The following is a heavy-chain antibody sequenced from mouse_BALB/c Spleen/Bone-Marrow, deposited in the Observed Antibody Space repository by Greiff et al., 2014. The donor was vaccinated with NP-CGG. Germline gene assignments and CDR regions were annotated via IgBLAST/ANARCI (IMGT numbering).Heavy chain of an antibody. CDR2: FHPYDDDT. D-gene: IGHD6-5*01. CDR3: ARGAYGLFDY. J-gene: IGHJ2*01. Sequence: QVQLKESGAELVKPGASVKTSCKAFGYPFTTYPIEWMRQNHGKNLEWIGNFHPYDDDTKYNEQFKGKAKLTVDKSSTTVSLELSRLTSDDSAVYYCARGAYGLFDYWGQGTTLTVSS. CDR1: GYPFTTYP. V-gene: IGHV1-47*01.